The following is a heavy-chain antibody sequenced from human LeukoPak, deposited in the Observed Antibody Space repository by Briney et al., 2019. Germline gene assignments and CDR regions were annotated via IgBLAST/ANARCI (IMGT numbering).Heavy chain of an antibody. Sequence: GGSLRLSCAASGFTFSSYGMHWVRQAPGKGLEWVSSISSTSAYIHYADSVKGRFTISRDNVDNVVYLEMNSLGAEDTATYYCARVAVSGPTGWFDSWGQGTLVIVSS. D-gene: IGHD2-8*02. CDR2: ISSTSAYI. J-gene: IGHJ5*01. V-gene: IGHV3-21*01. CDR3: ARVAVSGPTGWFDS. CDR1: GFTFSSYG.